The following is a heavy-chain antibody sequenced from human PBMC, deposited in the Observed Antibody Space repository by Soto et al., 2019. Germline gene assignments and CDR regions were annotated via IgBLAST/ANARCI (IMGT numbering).Heavy chain of an antibody. V-gene: IGHV1-18*01. CDR3: AEDSGCSGGSGYWGCDY. CDR1: GYTFTSYG. Sequence: QVQLVQSGAEVKKPGASVKVSCKASGYTFTSYGIRWVRQAPGQGLAWMGWISAYNGNTNYAQNLQGRGTMTTDTSTSTPYTERRSLGSDDTAVYYCAEDSGCSGGSGYWGCDYWRQGTLVTFSS. CDR2: ISAYNGNT. J-gene: IGHJ4*02. D-gene: IGHD2-15*01.